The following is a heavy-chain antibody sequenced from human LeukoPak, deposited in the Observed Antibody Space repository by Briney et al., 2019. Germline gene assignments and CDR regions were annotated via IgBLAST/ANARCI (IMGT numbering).Heavy chain of an antibody. CDR3: ARLGGGHSSSWYDAFDI. V-gene: IGHV3-7*01. J-gene: IGHJ3*02. CDR2: IKQDGSEK. CDR1: GFTFSSYW. Sequence: GGSLXLSCAASGFTFSSYWMSWVRQAPGKGLEWVANIKQDGSEKYYVDSVKGRFTISRDNAKNSLYLQMNSLRAEDTAVYYCARLGGGHSSSWYDAFDIWGQGTMVTVSS. D-gene: IGHD6-13*01.